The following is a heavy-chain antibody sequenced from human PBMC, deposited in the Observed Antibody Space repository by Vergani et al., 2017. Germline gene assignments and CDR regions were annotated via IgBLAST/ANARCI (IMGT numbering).Heavy chain of an antibody. J-gene: IGHJ6*02. D-gene: IGHD3-10*01. CDR3: ARDRYYRGSGSYPYFYYYGLDV. CDR1: GFDFSSYI. V-gene: IGHV3-48*04. CDR2: VSTGTKI. Sequence: QLVESGGGWVQPGGSLRLSCVVSGFDFSSYIMNWVRQAPGKGLEWVSFVSTGTKIQSYAKSVKGRFTFSRDNAKSSLCLQMNSLRAEDTGVYYCARDRYYRGSGSYPYFYYYGLDVWGQGTAVTVSS.